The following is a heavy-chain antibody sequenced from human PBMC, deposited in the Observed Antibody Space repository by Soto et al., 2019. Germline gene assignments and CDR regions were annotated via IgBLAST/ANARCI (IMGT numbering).Heavy chain of an antibody. J-gene: IGHJ6*02. CDR1: GFSFSDYY. D-gene: IGHD2-21*02. V-gene: IGHV3-23*01. Sequence: GGSLRLSCSASGFSFSDYYMTWVRQAPGKGLEWVSAISGSGGSTYYADSVEGRFTISRDNSKNTLYLQMNSLRAEDTAVYYCAKDRSRNDLAFYGMDVWGQGTTVTVSS. CDR3: AKDRSRNDLAFYGMDV. CDR2: ISGSGGST.